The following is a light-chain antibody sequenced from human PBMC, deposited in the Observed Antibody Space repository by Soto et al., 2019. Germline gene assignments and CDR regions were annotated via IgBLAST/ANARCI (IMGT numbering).Light chain of an antibody. V-gene: IGKV3-20*01. CDR3: QQYNNWPPYT. J-gene: IGKJ2*01. Sequence: DIVLTQSPGTLSLSPGERATLSCRASQSVSSTYLAWFQQKPGQAPRLLIYAASTRATGIPDRFSGSGSGTGFTLTISRLEPEDFAVYYCQQYNNWPPYTFGQGTKLEIK. CDR1: QSVSSTY. CDR2: AAS.